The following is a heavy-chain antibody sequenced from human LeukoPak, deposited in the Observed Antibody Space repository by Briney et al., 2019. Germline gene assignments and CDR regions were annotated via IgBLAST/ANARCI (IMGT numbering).Heavy chain of an antibody. D-gene: IGHD3-22*01. CDR3: ARGLSPYYYDSSVKNDAFDI. Sequence: VASVKVSCKASGYTFTSYDINWVRQATGQGLEWMGWMNPHSGNTGYEQKFQGRVTMTRNTSISTAYMELSSLRSEDTAVYYCARGLSPYYYDSSVKNDAFDIWGQGTMVTVSS. CDR1: GYTFTSYD. V-gene: IGHV1-8*01. J-gene: IGHJ3*02. CDR2: MNPHSGNT.